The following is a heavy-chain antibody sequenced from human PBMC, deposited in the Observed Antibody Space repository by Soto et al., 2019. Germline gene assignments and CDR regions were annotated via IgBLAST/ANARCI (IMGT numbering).Heavy chain of an antibody. J-gene: IGHJ4*02. V-gene: IGHV3-23*01. CDR2: ISGSGSGT. CDR3: AQGSSCYYDTFDY. Sequence: GGSLSLSCAASGFTFSSYSIYWVRHAPGTGLEWVSGISGSGSGTYYADSLKGRFTISRDNSKNTLYLQMNSLRAEDTAVYYCAQGSSCYYDTFDYWGQGTLVTVSS. CDR1: GFTFSSYS. D-gene: IGHD3-22*01.